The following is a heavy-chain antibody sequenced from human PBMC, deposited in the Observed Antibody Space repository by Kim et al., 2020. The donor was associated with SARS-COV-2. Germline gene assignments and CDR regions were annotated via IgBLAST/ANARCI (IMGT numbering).Heavy chain of an antibody. D-gene: IGHD3-3*01. V-gene: IGHV1-18*04. CDR1: GYTFTSYG. J-gene: IGHJ6*02. CDR2: ISAYNGNT. CDR3: ARVVLRFLEWLLTPHYYYYGMDV. Sequence: ASVKVSCKASGYTFTSYGISWVRQAPGQGLEWMGWISAYNGNTNYAQKLQGRVTMTTDTSTSTAYMELRSLRSDDTAVYYCARVVLRFLEWLLTPHYYYYGMDVWGQGTTVTVSS.